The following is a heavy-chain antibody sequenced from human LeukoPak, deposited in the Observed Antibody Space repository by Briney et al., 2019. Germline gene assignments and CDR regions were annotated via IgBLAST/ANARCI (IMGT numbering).Heavy chain of an antibody. CDR3: AKYGRSGWEGNFDY. V-gene: IGHV1-2*02. D-gene: IGHD6-19*01. CDR1: GYTFTGYY. CDR2: INPNSGGT. J-gene: IGHJ4*02. Sequence: ASVKVSCKASGYTFTGYYMHWVRQAPGQGLEWMGWINPNSGGTNYAQKFQGRVTMTRDTSISTAYMELSRLRSDDTAMYYCAKYGRSGWEGNFDYWGQGTLVTVSS.